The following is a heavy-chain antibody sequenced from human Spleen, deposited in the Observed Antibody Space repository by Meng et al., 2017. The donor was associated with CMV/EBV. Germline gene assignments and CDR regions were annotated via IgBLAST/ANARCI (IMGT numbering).Heavy chain of an antibody. CDR2: ISTTSTYI. Sequence: GESLKISCAASGFTFGAYSMNWVRQAPGKGLEWVSSISTTSTYIYYADSVKGRFTISRDNAKNSLYLQMDSLRAEDTAVYYCASDIVVVPAAVSKTGYYYGLDVWGQGTTVTVSS. CDR3: ASDIVVVPAAVSKTGYYYGLDV. V-gene: IGHV3-21*01. CDR1: GFTFGAYS. J-gene: IGHJ6*02. D-gene: IGHD2-2*01.